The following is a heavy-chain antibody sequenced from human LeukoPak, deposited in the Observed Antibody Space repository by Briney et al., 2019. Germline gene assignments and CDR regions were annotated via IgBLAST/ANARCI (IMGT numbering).Heavy chain of an antibody. CDR3: ASLVRAAGMGLYFDY. J-gene: IGHJ4*02. V-gene: IGHV3-21*01. D-gene: IGHD6-13*01. CDR2: ISSSSSYI. Sequence: GGSLRLSCAASGFTFSSYSMNWVRQAPRKGLEWVSSISSSSSYIYYADSVKGRFTISRDNAKNSLYLQMNSLRAEDTAVYYCASLVRAAGMGLYFDYWGQGTLVTDSS. CDR1: GFTFSSYS.